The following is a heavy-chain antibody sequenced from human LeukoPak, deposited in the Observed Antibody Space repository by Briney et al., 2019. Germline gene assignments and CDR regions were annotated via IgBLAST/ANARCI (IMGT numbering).Heavy chain of an antibody. Sequence: KPSETLSLTCAVYGGSFSGYYWSWIRQPPGEGLEWIGEINHSGSTNYNPSLKSRVTISVDTSKNQFSLKLSSVAAADTAVYYCARVYSSTSCFDIWGQGTTVTVSS. J-gene: IGHJ6*02. CDR3: ARVYSSTSCFDI. CDR1: GGSFSGYY. V-gene: IGHV4-34*01. CDR2: INHSGST. D-gene: IGHD2-2*01.